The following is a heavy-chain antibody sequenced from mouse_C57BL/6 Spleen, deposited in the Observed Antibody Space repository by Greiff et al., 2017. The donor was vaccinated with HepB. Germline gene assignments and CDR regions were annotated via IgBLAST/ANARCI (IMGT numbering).Heavy chain of an antibody. V-gene: IGHV1-54*01. CDR3: ARADGYRFDY. J-gene: IGHJ2*01. CDR2: INPGSGGT. Sequence: VQLQQSGAELVRPGTSVKVSCKASGYAFTNYLIEWVKQRPGQGLEWIGVINPGSGGTNYNEKFKGKATLTADKSSSTAYMQLSSLTAEDSAVLFCARADGYRFDYWGQGTTLTVSS. D-gene: IGHD2-3*01. CDR1: GYAFTNYL.